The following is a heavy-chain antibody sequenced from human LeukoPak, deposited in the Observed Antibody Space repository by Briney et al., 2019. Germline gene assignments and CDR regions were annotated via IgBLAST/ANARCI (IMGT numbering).Heavy chain of an antibody. CDR3: ARGTYYYDSSGYYSDY. J-gene: IGHJ4*02. CDR2: IYSGGST. D-gene: IGHD3-22*01. V-gene: IGHV3-66*01. Sequence: TGGSLRLSCAASGFTVSSNYMSWVRQAPGKGQEWVSVIYSGGSTYYADSVKGRFTISRDNSKNTLYLQMNSLRAEDTAVYYCARGTYYYDSSGYYSDYWGQGTLVTVSS. CDR1: GFTVSSNY.